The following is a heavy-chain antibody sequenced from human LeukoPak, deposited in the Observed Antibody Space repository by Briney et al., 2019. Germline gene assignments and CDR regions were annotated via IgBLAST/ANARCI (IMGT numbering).Heavy chain of an antibody. J-gene: IGHJ3*02. Sequence: GGSLRLSCAASGFTFSSYAMNWVRQAPGKGLEWVSAISGSGGSTYYADSVTGRFTISRDNSRNTLYLQMNSLRAEDTAVYYCARSRPYCSSTSCYFGAFDIWGQGTMVTVSS. CDR1: GFTFSSYA. D-gene: IGHD2-2*01. CDR2: ISGSGGST. CDR3: ARSRPYCSSTSCYFGAFDI. V-gene: IGHV3-23*01.